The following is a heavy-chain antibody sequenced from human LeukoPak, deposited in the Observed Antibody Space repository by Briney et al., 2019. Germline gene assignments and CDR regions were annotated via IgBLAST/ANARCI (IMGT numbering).Heavy chain of an antibody. CDR2: IYPGDSDT. D-gene: IGHD6-19*01. Sequence: GESLQISCQGSGYTFTSYWIGWVRQMPGKGLEGMGIIYPGDSDTRYSPSFQGQVTISADKSISTAYLQWSSLKASDTAMYYCARRSSGRGYFDYWGQGTLVTVSS. CDR1: GYTFTSYW. CDR3: ARRSSGRGYFDY. V-gene: IGHV5-51*01. J-gene: IGHJ4*02.